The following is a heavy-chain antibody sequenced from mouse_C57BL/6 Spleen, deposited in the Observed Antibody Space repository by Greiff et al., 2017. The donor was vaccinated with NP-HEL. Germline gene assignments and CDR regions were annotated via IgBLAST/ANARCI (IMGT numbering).Heavy chain of an antibody. CDR3: TPFTTVVARGLTY. D-gene: IGHD1-1*01. V-gene: IGHV14-4*01. CDR2: IDPENGDT. J-gene: IGHJ3*01. CDR1: GFNMKDDY. Sequence: QLKQSGAELVRPGASVKLSCTASGFNMKDDYMHWVKQRPEQGLEWIGWIDPENGDTEYASKFQGKATITADTSSNTAYLQLSSLTSEDTAVYYCTPFTTVVARGLTYWGQGTLVTVSA.